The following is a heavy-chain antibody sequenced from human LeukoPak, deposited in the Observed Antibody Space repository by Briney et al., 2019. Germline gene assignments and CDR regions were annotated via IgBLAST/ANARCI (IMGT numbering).Heavy chain of an antibody. J-gene: IGHJ4*02. D-gene: IGHD6-19*01. CDR3: AEDTSGWSLT. Sequence: GGSLRLSCAASGFAFSGYEMYWVRQAPGKGLEWVSYISDTGGDIHYADSVKGRFTISRDNAKNSLYLQMNSLRAEDTAVYYCAEDTSGWSLTGGQGTRVTVSS. CDR1: GFAFSGYE. V-gene: IGHV3-48*03. CDR2: ISDTGGDI.